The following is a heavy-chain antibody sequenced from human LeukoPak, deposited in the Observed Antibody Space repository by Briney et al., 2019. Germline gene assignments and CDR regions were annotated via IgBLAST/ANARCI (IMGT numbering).Heavy chain of an antibody. V-gene: IGHV3-20*04. CDR2: INWNGGST. CDR1: GFTFDDYG. J-gene: IGHJ4*02. Sequence: GGSLRLSCAASGFTFDDYGMSWVRQAPGKGLEWVSGINWNGGSTGYADSVKGRFTISRDNSKNTLYLQMNSLRAEDTAVYYCARGSGDYDILTGWIPAHFDYWGQGTLVTVSS. D-gene: IGHD3-9*01. CDR3: ARGSGDYDILTGWIPAHFDY.